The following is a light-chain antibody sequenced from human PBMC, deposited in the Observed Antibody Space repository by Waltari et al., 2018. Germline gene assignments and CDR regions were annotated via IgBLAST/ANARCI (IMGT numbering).Light chain of an antibody. CDR1: NSDVGAYDY. V-gene: IGLV2-14*01. J-gene: IGLJ1*01. Sequence: QSDLTQPASVSGSPGQSITISCTCTNSDVGAYDYVSWYQQYPGKAPKLVIFDVSSRPSGASGRFSGSKSGNTASLIISHLQAEDEADYYCSSYTTNRHYVFGAGTKVTVL. CDR3: SSYTTNRHYV. CDR2: DVS.